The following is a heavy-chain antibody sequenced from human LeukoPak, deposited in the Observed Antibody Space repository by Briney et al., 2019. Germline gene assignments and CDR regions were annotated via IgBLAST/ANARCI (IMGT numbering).Heavy chain of an antibody. D-gene: IGHD2-15*01. J-gene: IGHJ6*02. V-gene: IGHV3-74*01. CDR2: INSDGSST. CDR3: ARGAQEDCSGGSCYRLNV. Sequence: PGGSLRLSCAASGFSFSSYWMHWVRQVPGKGLVWVSHINSDGSSTSYADSVKGRFTISRDNANNTLYLQMNSLRAGDTAVYYCARGAQEDCSGGSCYRLNVWGQGTTVTVSS. CDR1: GFSFSSYW.